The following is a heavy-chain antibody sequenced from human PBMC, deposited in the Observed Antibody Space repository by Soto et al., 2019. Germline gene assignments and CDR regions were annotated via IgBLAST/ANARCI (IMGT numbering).Heavy chain of an antibody. CDR3: ARGRSSTRTDYALDY. CDR1: GYTFTSYG. J-gene: IGHJ4*02. D-gene: IGHD2-2*01. CDR2: ISAYNGNT. V-gene: IGHV1-18*04. Sequence: GASVKVSCKASGYTFTSYGISWVRQAPGQGLEWMGWISAYNGNTNYAQKLQGRVTMTTDTSTSTAYMELRSLRSDDTAVYYCARGRSSTRTDYALDYWGQGTLVTVSS.